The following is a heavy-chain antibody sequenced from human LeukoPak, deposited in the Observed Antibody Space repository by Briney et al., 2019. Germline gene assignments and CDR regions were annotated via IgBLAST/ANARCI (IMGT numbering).Heavy chain of an antibody. D-gene: IGHD2-2*02. CDR2: IDPNSGGT. CDR3: ARVITRYCSSRSCSTNWFDL. V-gene: IGHV1-2*02. J-gene: IGHJ5*02. CDR1: GYTFTGYY. Sequence: GASVKVSCKASGYTFTGYYMHWVRHAPRHGLEWMGWIDPNSGGTNNAQKFQGRVTMTRDTSISTAYMELSRLRADDTAVYYCARVITRYCSSRSCSTNWFDLWGQGTRVTVSS.